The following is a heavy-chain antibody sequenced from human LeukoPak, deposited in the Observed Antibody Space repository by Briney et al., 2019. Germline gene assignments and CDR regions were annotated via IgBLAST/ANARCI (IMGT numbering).Heavy chain of an antibody. CDR2: INHSGST. CDR1: GGSFSGYY. Sequence: SETLSLTCAVYGGSFSGYYWSWIRQPPGKGLEWIGEINHSGSTNYNPSLKSRVTISVDTSKNQFSLKLSSVTAADTAVYYCARGTAVAAIKRFDYWGQGTLVTVSS. J-gene: IGHJ4*02. D-gene: IGHD6-19*01. V-gene: IGHV4-34*01. CDR3: ARGTAVAAIKRFDY.